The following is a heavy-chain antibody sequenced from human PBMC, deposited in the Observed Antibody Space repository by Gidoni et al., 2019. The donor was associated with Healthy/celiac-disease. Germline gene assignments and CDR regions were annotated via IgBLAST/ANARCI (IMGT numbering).Heavy chain of an antibody. Sequence: EVQLVQSGAEVKKLGESLKISCKGSGYSFTSYWIGWVRQMPGKGLEWMGIIYPGASDTRYSPSFQGQVTISADKSISTAYLQWSILKASDTAMYYCAWGGIATSQNHAFDIWGQGTMVTVSS. J-gene: IGHJ3*02. V-gene: IGHV5-51*01. CDR3: AWGGIATSQNHAFDI. CDR2: IYPGASDT. CDR1: GYSFTSYW. D-gene: IGHD5-12*01.